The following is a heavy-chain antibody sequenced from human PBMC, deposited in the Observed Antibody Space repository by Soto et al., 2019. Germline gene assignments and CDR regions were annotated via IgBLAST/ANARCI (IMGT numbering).Heavy chain of an antibody. D-gene: IGHD3-10*01. J-gene: IGHJ5*02. CDR2: IDWDDDK. Sequence: SCPTLVNPTQTLTLTCTFSGFSLSTSGMCVSWIRQPPGKALEWLALIDWDDDKYYSTSLKTRLTISKDTSKNQVVLTMTNMDPVDTATYYCERSSYGSGSGWFDPWGQGNLVTV. CDR3: ERSSYGSGSGWFDP. V-gene: IGHV2-70*01. CDR1: GFSLSTSGMC.